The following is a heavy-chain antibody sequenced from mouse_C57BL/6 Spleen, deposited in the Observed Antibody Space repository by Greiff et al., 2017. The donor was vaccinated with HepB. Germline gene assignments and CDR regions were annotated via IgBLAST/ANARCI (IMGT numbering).Heavy chain of an antibody. J-gene: IGHJ2*01. CDR3: ARPLLYYFDY. CDR2: ISSGSSTI. CDR1: GFTFSYYG. Sequence: EVQVVESGGGLVKPGGSLKLSCAASGFTFSYYGMHWVRQAPEKGLEWVAYISSGSSTIYYADTVKGRFTISRDNAKNTLFLQMTSLRSEDTAMYYCARPLLYYFDYWGQGTTLTVSS. V-gene: IGHV5-17*01.